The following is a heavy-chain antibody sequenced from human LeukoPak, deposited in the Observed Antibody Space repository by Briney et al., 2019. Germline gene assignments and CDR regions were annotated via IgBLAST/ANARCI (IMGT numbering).Heavy chain of an antibody. D-gene: IGHD6-25*01. V-gene: IGHV3-66*01. CDR1: GFTFSSYA. Sequence: GGSLRLSCAASGFTFSSYAMSWVRQAPGKGLEWVSVIYSGGSTYYSDSVEGRFTISRDSSKNTLYLQMNSLRAEDTAVYYCARDRLFDYWGQGTLVTVSS. CDR2: IYSGGST. CDR3: ARDRLFDY. J-gene: IGHJ4*02.